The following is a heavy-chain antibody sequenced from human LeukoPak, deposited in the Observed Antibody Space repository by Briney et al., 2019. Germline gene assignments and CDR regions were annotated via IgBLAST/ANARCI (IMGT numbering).Heavy chain of an antibody. V-gene: IGHV3-11*05. CDR2: ISSSSSYT. D-gene: IGHD1-26*01. J-gene: IGHJ4*02. CDR3: VKDLGRYRNNCFDY. Sequence: GGSLRLSCAASGFTFSDYYMSWIRQAPGKGLEWVSYISSSSSYTNYADSVKGRFTISRDNAKNSLYLQMNSLRAEDAAVYYCVKDLGRYRNNCFDYWGQGTLVTVSS. CDR1: GFTFSDYY.